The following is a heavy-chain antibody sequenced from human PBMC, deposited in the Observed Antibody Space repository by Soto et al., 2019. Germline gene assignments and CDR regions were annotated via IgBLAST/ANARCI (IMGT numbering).Heavy chain of an antibody. CDR1: GYSFTSYW. V-gene: IGHV5-10-1*01. J-gene: IGHJ6*02. CDR3: ARLRRYYDSSGYYPRGYYYYGMDV. D-gene: IGHD3-22*01. CDR2: IDPSDSYT. Sequence: PGESLKISCKGSGYSFTSYWISWVRQMPGKGLEWMGRIDPSDSYTNYSPSFQGHVTISADKSISTAYLQWSSLKASDTAMYYCARLRRYYDSSGYYPRGYYYYGMDVWGQGTTVTVSS.